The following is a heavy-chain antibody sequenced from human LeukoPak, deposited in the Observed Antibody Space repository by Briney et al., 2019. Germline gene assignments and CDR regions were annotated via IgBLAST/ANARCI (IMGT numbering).Heavy chain of an antibody. CDR3: ARGGYISSWYYY. J-gene: IGHJ4*02. Sequence: PGGSLRLSCAASGFTFSDYYMSWIRQAPGKGLEWVSYISSTSSYTNYADSVKGRFTISRDNAKNSLHLQMNSLRAEDTAVYYCARGGYISSWYYYWGQGTLVTVSS. V-gene: IGHV3-11*05. CDR2: ISSTSSYT. D-gene: IGHD6-13*01. CDR1: GFTFSDYY.